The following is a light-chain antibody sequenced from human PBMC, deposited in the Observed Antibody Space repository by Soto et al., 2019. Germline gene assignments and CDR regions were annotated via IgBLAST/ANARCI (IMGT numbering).Light chain of an antibody. CDR3: ASLTTTSFV. Sequence: QSVLTQPASVSGSPGQSITISSTGTSSDVGAYNLVSWYQHHPGKAPKLLISEVSNRPSGVSDRFSGSKSGNTASLAISGLQAEDEADYYCASLTTTSFVFGTGTKVTVL. CDR1: SSDVGAYNL. J-gene: IGLJ1*01. V-gene: IGLV2-14*01. CDR2: EVS.